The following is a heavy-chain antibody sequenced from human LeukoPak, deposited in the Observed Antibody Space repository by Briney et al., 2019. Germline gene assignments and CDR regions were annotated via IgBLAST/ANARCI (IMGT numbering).Heavy chain of an antibody. J-gene: IGHJ4*02. CDR1: GDSISSASFY. Sequence: SETLSLTCTVFGDSISSASFYWGWIRQPPGKGLEWIGSIYYTGSTYYNPFLKSRVAISVDPSQNQFSLKLTSATVADTAVYYCARGGAGYSDSSGYYKRPTYFDYWGQGTLVPVSS. CDR2: IYYTGST. D-gene: IGHD3-22*01. V-gene: IGHV4-39*01. CDR3: ARGGAGYSDSSGYYKRPTYFDY.